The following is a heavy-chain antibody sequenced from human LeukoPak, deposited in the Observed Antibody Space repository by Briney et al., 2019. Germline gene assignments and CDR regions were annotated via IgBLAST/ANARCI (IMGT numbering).Heavy chain of an antibody. J-gene: IGHJ4*02. V-gene: IGHV3-23*01. CDR3: AMGHRWLLANY. CDR1: GFTFSNAW. Sequence: GGSLRLSCAASGFTFSNAWMNWVRQAPGKGLEWVSAISGSGGSTYYADSVKGRFTISRDNSKNTLYLQMNSLRAEDTAVYYCAMGHRWLLANYWGQGTLVTVSS. D-gene: IGHD1-26*01. CDR2: ISGSGGST.